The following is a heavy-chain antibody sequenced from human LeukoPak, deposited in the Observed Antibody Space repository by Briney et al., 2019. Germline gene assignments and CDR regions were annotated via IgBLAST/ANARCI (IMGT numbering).Heavy chain of an antibody. D-gene: IGHD2-2*01. Sequence: TSETLSLTCAVYGGSFSGYYWSWIRQPPGKGLEWIGEINHSGSTNYNPSLKSRVTISVDTSKNQFSLKLSSVTAADTAVYYCARHRALYCSSTSCPRTLYYYYYMDVWGKGTTVTVSS. CDR1: GGSFSGYY. CDR2: INHSGST. J-gene: IGHJ6*03. V-gene: IGHV4-34*01. CDR3: ARHRALYCSSTSCPRTLYYYYYMDV.